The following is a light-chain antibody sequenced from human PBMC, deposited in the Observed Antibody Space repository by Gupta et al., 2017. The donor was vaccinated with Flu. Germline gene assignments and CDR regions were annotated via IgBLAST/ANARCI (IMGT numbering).Light chain of an antibody. V-gene: IGKV3-15*01. Sequence: EETTLICRASRRVSSNLARYQHKPGQTPRLLIYDASTRSNGVPARFSSRGSATEFTLTISSLQSEDFAVYYCQQYNNWAPWTFGQGTRVELK. CDR1: RRVSSN. J-gene: IGKJ1*01. CDR3: QQYNNWAPWT. CDR2: DAS.